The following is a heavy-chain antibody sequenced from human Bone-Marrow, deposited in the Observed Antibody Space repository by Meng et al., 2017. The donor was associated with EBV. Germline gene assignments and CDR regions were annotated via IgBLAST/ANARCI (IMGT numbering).Heavy chain of an antibody. CDR1: GFTFSSYS. D-gene: IGHD5-24*01. CDR3: ARDPPKGMATIT. Sequence: EVQLVESGGGRVKPGGSLRLSCAASGFTFSSYSMNWVRQAPGKGLEWVSSISSSSSYIYYADSVKGRFTISRDNAKNSLYLQMNSLRAEDTAVYYCARDPPKGMATITWGQGTLVTVSS. CDR2: ISSSSSYI. J-gene: IGHJ5*02. V-gene: IGHV3-21*01.